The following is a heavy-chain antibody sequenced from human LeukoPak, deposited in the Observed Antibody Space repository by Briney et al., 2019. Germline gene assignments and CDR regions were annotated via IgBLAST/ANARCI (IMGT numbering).Heavy chain of an antibody. Sequence: GGSLRLSCAASGFTFSSYGMSWVRQAPGKGLEWVSGIAPSGGVTDYADSVKGRFTISRDDSQRTLYLQMNSLTADDTAVYFCARALPTGVPTRGYFDYWGQGTLVTVSS. CDR1: GFTFSSYG. CDR2: IAPSGGVT. CDR3: ARALPTGVPTRGYFDY. D-gene: IGHD7-27*01. V-gene: IGHV3-23*01. J-gene: IGHJ4*02.